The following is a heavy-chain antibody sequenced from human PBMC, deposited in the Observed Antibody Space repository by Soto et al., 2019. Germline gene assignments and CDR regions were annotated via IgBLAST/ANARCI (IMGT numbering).Heavy chain of an antibody. Sequence: EVQLVESGGGLVQPGGSLRLSCVGSEFTFSNYEMNWVRQAPGKGLEWVSYISYTGSTIYYADSVRGRFTISRDNSKNLLYLQMNSLRAEDTAVYYCARGLRNYYDRSGLHYWGQGTLVTVSS. V-gene: IGHV3-48*03. CDR1: EFTFSNYE. CDR2: ISYTGSTI. J-gene: IGHJ4*02. D-gene: IGHD3-22*01. CDR3: ARGLRNYYDRSGLHY.